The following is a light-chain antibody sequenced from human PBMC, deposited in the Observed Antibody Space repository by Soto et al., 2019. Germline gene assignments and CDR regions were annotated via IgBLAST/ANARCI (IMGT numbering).Light chain of an antibody. J-gene: IGLJ2*01. CDR2: EVS. V-gene: IGLV2-14*01. CDR3: SSFTSTSTLL. Sequence: QSALTQPASVSGSPGQSITISCTGTSSDVGSYNYVSWYQQHPGKAPKLMIYEVSNRPSGVSNRFSGSKSGNTASLTISGLQAEDEAGYYCSSFTSTSTLLFGGGTKVTVL. CDR1: SSDVGSYNY.